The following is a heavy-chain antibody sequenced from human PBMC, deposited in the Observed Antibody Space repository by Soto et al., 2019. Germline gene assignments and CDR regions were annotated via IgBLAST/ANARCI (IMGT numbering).Heavy chain of an antibody. Sequence: QVQLVQSGAEVKKPGSSVKVSCKASGGTLSSYTISWVRQAPGQGLEWMGRIIPILGMGNYAQKFQGRVTITADKSTSTAYMELTSLRSEDTAVYFCAGLNCTNGICYTFNWFDPWGQGTLVTVSS. CDR3: AGLNCTNGICYTFNWFDP. CDR1: GGTLSSYT. CDR2: IIPILGMG. D-gene: IGHD2-8*01. V-gene: IGHV1-69*02. J-gene: IGHJ5*02.